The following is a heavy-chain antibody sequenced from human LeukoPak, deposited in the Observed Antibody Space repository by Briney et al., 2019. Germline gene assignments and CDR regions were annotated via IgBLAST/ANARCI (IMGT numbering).Heavy chain of an antibody. V-gene: IGHV4-31*03. D-gene: IGHD2/OR15-2a*01. J-gene: IGHJ5*02. CDR2: IHYSGST. Sequence: PSETLSLTCTVSGGSISSGGYYWSWIRQHPGKGLEWIGYIHYSGSTYYNPSLKSRVTISVGTSKNQFSLKLSSVTAADTAVYYCARDRVPYFGFDPWGQGTQVTVSS. CDR3: ARDRVPYFGFDP. CDR1: GGSISSGGYY.